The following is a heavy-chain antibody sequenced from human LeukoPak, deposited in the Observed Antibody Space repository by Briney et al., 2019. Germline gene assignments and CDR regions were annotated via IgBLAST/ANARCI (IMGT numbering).Heavy chain of an antibody. CDR3: ARESIVGATTLDY. CDR1: VYTFTGYY. Sequence: ASVKVSCKASVYTFTGYYMHWVRQAPGQGLEWMGWINPNSGGTNYAQKFQGRVTMTRDTSISTAYMELSSLRSDDTAVYCCARESIVGATTLDYWGEGTLVTVSS. J-gene: IGHJ4*02. CDR2: INPNSGGT. V-gene: IGHV1-2*02. D-gene: IGHD1-26*01.